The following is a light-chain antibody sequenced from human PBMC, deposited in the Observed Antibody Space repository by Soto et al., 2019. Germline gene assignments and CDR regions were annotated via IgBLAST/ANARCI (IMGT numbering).Light chain of an antibody. CDR1: QGISSY. CDR2: AAS. CDR3: QQYITYPLT. V-gene: IGKV1-16*02. J-gene: IGKJ1*01. Sequence: IRMTQSPSSFSASTGDRVTITCRASQGISSYLAWFQQKPGKAPRSLIYAASSLQSGVPSKFRGSGSGTDCTLPFSSLQPEDFETYYCQQYITYPLTFGQGTKVDIK.